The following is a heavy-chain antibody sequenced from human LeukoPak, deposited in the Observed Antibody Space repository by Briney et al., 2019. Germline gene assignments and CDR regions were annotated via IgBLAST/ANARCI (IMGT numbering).Heavy chain of an antibody. V-gene: IGHV1-2*02. CDR3: ARGLSWYSSN. CDR2: INPNSGGT. Sequence: ASVKVSCKASGGTFSSYAISWVRQAPGQGLEWMGWINPNSGGTNYAQKFQGRVTMTRDTSISTAYMELSRLRSDDTAVYYCARGLSWYSSNWGQGTLVTVSS. D-gene: IGHD6-13*01. CDR1: GGTFSSYA. J-gene: IGHJ4*02.